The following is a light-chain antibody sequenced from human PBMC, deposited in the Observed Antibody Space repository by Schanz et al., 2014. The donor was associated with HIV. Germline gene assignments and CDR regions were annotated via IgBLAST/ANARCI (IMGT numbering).Light chain of an antibody. CDR2: DVT. J-gene: IGLJ2*01. CDR1: SMAFSSSNF. CDR3: SSYTGGTGGSPLGV. V-gene: IGLV2-14*03. Sequence: QSALTQPTSFSFSPFPSITISCTGASMAFSSSNFVSWYQQHPGEAPRLIIYDVTSRPSGISTRFSASKSGDTASLTISGLQSEDEGDYYCSSYTGGTGGSPLGVFGGGTKLTVL.